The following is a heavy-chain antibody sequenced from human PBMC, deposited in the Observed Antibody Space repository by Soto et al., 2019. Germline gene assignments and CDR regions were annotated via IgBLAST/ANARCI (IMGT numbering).Heavy chain of an antibody. J-gene: IGHJ4*02. CDR1: GFTFSSYW. Sequence: GGSLRLSCTASGFTFSSYWMSWVRQAPGKGLEWVANIKQDGSEKYYVDSVKGRFTISRDNAKNSLYLQMNSLRAEDTAVYYCARFYLGVPFDYWGQGTLVTVSS. CDR2: IKQDGSEK. V-gene: IGHV3-7*01. D-gene: IGHD3-16*01. CDR3: ARFYLGVPFDY.